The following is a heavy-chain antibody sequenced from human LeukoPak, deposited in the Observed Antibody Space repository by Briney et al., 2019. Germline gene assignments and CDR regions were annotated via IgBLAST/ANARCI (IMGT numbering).Heavy chain of an antibody. V-gene: IGHV3-11*04. CDR2: ISSSGSTI. D-gene: IGHD5-24*01. CDR3: ARGATIGDGYNRRGVSDYFDY. Sequence: PGGSLRLSCAAYGFSFSDYYMSWIRQAAGKGLEWVSYISSSGSTIYYADSVKGRFTISRDNAKNSLYLQMNSLRAEDTAVYYCARGATIGDGYNRRGVSDYFDYWGQGTLVTVSS. J-gene: IGHJ4*02. CDR1: GFSFSDYY.